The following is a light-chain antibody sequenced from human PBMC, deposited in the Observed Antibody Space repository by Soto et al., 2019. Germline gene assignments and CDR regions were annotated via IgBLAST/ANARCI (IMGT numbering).Light chain of an antibody. CDR2: DAS. J-gene: IGKJ5*01. CDR3: QQRSNWIT. Sequence: EIVLTQSPATLSLSPGERATLSCRASQSVSSYLAWYQQKPGQAPRLLIYDASTRATGIPARFSGSGSGTEFTLTISSLRSEDFAVYYCQQRSNWITFGQGTRLEIK. V-gene: IGKV3-11*01. CDR1: QSVSSY.